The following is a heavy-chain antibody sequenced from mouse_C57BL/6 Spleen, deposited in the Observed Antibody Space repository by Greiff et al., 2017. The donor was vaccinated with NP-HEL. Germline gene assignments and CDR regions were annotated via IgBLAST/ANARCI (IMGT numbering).Heavy chain of an antibody. CDR2: IYPRDGST. CDR3: AREVIYYGYDGASAWFAY. J-gene: IGHJ3*01. CDR1: GYTFTSYD. D-gene: IGHD2-2*01. Sequence: QVQLKESGPELVKPGASVKLSCKASGYTFTSYDINWVKQRPGQGLEWIGWIYPRDGSTKYNEKFKGKATLTVDTSSSTAYMELHSLTSEDSAVYFCAREVIYYGYDGASAWFAYWGQGTLVTVSA. V-gene: IGHV1-85*01.